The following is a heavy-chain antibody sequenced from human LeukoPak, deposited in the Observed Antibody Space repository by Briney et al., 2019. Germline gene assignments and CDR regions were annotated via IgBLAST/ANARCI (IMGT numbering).Heavy chain of an antibody. Sequence: GGSLRLSCAASGFTFSTYWMYGSARLQGRDWSGWPIKQDGSHKYYVDSVKGRFTISRDNAKNSLYLQMNSLRVEDTAVYYCVREEGYWGQGTLVTVSS. CDR2: KQDGSHK. J-gene: IGHJ4*02. CDR1: GFTFSTYW. CDR3: VREEGY. V-gene: IGHV3-7*01.